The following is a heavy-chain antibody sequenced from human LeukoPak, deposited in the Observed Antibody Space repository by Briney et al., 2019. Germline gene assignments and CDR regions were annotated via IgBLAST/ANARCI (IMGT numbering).Heavy chain of an antibody. CDR2: ISGSATGT. Sequence: TGGSLRLSCAASGFTFNNYAMSWVRQAPGKGLEWVSTISGSATGTYYGDSVKGRFTISRDNSKNTLYLQMNSLRAEDTAVYYCAKRIGSCNSISCLYLDHWGQGALVTVSS. J-gene: IGHJ4*02. V-gene: IGHV3-23*01. CDR1: GFTFNNYA. D-gene: IGHD2-2*01. CDR3: AKRIGSCNSISCLYLDH.